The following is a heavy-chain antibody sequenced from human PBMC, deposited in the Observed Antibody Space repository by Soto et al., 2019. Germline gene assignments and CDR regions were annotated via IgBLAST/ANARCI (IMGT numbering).Heavy chain of an antibody. J-gene: IGHJ6*03. CDR1: GFTFSSYA. D-gene: IGHD1-1*01. CDR2: ISGSGGST. CDR3: AKDREPYPYYYYYMDV. Sequence: GGSLRLSCAASGFTFSSYAMSWVRQAPGKGLEWVSAISGSGGSTYYADSVKGRFTISRDNSKNTLYLQMNSLRAEDTAVYYCAKDREPYPYYYYYMDVWGKGTTVTVSS. V-gene: IGHV3-23*01.